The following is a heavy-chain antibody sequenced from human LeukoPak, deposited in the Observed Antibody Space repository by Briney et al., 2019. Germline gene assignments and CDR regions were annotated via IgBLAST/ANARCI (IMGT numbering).Heavy chain of an antibody. CDR3: ARGGWYEDY. V-gene: IGHV4-34*01. CDR2: INHSGST. Sequence: KPSETLSLTCAVYGGSFSGYYWSWIRQPPGKGLEWIGEINHSGSTNYNPSLKSRVTISVDTSKNQFSLMLSSVTTADTAVYYCARGGWYEDYWGQGTLVTVSS. J-gene: IGHJ4*02. D-gene: IGHD6-19*01. CDR1: GGSFSGYY.